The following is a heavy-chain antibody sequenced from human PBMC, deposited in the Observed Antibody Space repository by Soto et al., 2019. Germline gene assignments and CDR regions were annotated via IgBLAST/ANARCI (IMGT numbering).Heavy chain of an antibody. J-gene: IGHJ6*02. CDR1: GFTFSNYW. Sequence: EVQLVESGGGLVQPGGSLRLSCAASGFTFSNYWMSWVRQAPGTGLEWVANIKADGSVIYFVDSLKGRLTISRDHAKNSLYLQMNSLRAEDTAVYYCARGTPYCTSTSCSSSYSYGMDVCGQGTTVTV. D-gene: IGHD2-2*01. CDR2: IKADGSVI. V-gene: IGHV3-7*04. CDR3: ARGTPYCTSTSCSSSYSYGMDV.